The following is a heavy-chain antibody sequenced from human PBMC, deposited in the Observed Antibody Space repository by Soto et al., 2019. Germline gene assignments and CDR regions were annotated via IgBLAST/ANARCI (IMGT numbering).Heavy chain of an antibody. J-gene: IGHJ3*02. Sequence: GASVKVSGKASGGTFSSYAISWVRQAPGQGLEWMGGIIPIFGTANYAQKFQGRVTITADESTSTAYMELSSLRSEDTAVYYCLAPYDSSGYDAFDIWGQGTMVTVSS. CDR1: GGTFSSYA. D-gene: IGHD3-22*01. CDR3: LAPYDSSGYDAFDI. V-gene: IGHV1-69*13. CDR2: IIPIFGTA.